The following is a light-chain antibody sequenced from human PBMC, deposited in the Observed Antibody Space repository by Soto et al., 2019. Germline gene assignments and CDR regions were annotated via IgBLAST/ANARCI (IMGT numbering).Light chain of an antibody. CDR2: HAS. CDR3: QQYNSYS. CDR1: QDINVY. V-gene: IGKV1-5*02. J-gene: IGKJ1*01. Sequence: DLQMTQTPSSVSASIGDTVTIICRASQDINVYLNWYQQKPGEVPKLLIYHASNLQSGVPSRFSGSGSGTEFTLTISSLQPDDFATYYCQQYNSYSFGQGTTVDIK.